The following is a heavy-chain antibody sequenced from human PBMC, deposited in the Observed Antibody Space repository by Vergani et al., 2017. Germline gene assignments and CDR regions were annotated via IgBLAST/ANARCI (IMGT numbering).Heavy chain of an antibody. CDR1: GFTFSRHW. V-gene: IGHV3-74*01. Sequence: VQLAESGGGVVQPGRSLRLSCAASGFTFSRHWMHWVRQAPGKGLVWVSRVNPEGTNTPYADSVKGRFTISRDNAKNSLYLQMNSLRAEDTALYYCVKDIAASGNDWYFDLWGRGTLVTVSS. J-gene: IGHJ2*01. D-gene: IGHD6-13*01. CDR3: VKDIAASGNDWYFDL. CDR2: VNPEGTNT.